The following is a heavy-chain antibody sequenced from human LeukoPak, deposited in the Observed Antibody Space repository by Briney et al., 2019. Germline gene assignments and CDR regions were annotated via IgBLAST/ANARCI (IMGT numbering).Heavy chain of an antibody. CDR3: THVAGPHAVDY. D-gene: IGHD6-19*01. Sequence: PGGSLRLSCAASGFTVSSNYMSWVRQAPGKGLEWVGRIRSKANSYATAYAASVKGRFTISRDDSKNTAYLQMNSLKTEDTAVYYCTHVAGPHAVDYWGQGTLVTVSS. CDR1: GFTVSSNY. J-gene: IGHJ4*02. CDR2: IRSKANSYAT. V-gene: IGHV3-73*01.